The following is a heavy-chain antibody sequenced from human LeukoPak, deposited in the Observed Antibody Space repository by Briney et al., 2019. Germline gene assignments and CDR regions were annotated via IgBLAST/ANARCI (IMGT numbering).Heavy chain of an antibody. D-gene: IGHD6-13*01. CDR3: ASWVWPAPRDY. V-gene: IGHV3-23*01. J-gene: IGHJ4*02. Sequence: GGSLRLSCAASGFTFSSYAMGWVRQAPGKGLEWVSAISGSGGSTYYADSVKGRFTISRDNSKNTLYLQMNSLRAEDTAVYYCASWVWPAPRDYWGQGTLVTVSS. CDR2: ISGSGGST. CDR1: GFTFSSYA.